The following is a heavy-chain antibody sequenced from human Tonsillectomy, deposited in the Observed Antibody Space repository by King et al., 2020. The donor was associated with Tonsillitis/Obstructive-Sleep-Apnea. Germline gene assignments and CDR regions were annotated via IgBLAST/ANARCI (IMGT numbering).Heavy chain of an antibody. CDR2: IYYSGSA. J-gene: IGHJ4*02. V-gene: IGHV4-59*01. Sequence: VQLQESGPGLVKPSETLSLTCTVSGGSISTYYWSWIRQPPGKGLEWIGYIYYSGSANYNPSLKSRVTISVDTSKNQFSLKLSSVTAADTAVYYCARVRGVVGTPFYYFDYWGQGTLVTVSS. CDR1: GGSISTYY. CDR3: ARVRGVVGTPFYYFDY. D-gene: IGHD4-23*01.